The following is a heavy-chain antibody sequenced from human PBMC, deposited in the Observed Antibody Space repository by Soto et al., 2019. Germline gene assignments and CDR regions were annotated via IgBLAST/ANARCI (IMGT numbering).Heavy chain of an antibody. CDR3: ARGPDYGSSTSCYAISPSYYYYGMDV. D-gene: IGHD2-2*01. CDR2: INHSGST. J-gene: IGHJ6*02. Sequence: SETLSLTCAVYGGSFSGYYWSWIRQPPGKGLEWIGEINHSGSTNYNPSLKSRVTISVDTSKNQFSLKLSSVTAADTAVYYCARGPDYGSSTSCYAISPSYYYYGMDVWGQGTTVTVSS. V-gene: IGHV4-34*01. CDR1: GGSFSGYY.